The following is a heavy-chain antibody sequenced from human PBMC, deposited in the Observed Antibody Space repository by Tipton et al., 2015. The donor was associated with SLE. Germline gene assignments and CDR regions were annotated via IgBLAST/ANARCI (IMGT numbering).Heavy chain of an antibody. CDR3: ARGSSGYYSYYYYYMDV. D-gene: IGHD3-3*01. Sequence: TLSLTCSVSNGSMSSYYWSWIRQPPGKGLEWIGYIYYSGSTNYNPSFKSRVTISLDMSTNQFSLKLISLTAADTAVYYCARGSSGYYSYYYYYMDVWGKGTTVTVSS. V-gene: IGHV4-59*12. CDR2: IYYSGST. J-gene: IGHJ6*03. CDR1: NGSMSSYY.